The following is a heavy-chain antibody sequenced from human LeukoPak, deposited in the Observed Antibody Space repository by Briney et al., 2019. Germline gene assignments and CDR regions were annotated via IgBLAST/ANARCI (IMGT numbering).Heavy chain of an antibody. J-gene: IGHJ4*02. V-gene: IGHV1-2*02. D-gene: IGHD2-8*01. Sequence: ASVKVSCKASGYSFTSYYMHWVRQAPGQGLEWMGWINPNSGGTNYAQNFQGRVTMTRDTSISTAYMELSRLRSDDTAVYYCASKYCTNGVCYGGFDYWGQGTLVTVSS. CDR3: ASKYCTNGVCYGGFDY. CDR1: GYSFTSYY. CDR2: INPNSGGT.